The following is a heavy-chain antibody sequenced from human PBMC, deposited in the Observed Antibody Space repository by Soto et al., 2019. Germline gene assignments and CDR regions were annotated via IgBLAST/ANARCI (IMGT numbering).Heavy chain of an antibody. D-gene: IGHD7-27*01. Sequence: QVQLQESGPGLVKPSQTLSLTCTVSGGSIRSGGHYWSWIRQHPGKGLEWIGYIYYSGITDYNPSLRSRVTISLATSKNPFSLNLTTLTAADTAVYYCARWGGRLTETGRQPSDYWGQGALVTVSS. J-gene: IGHJ4*02. CDR1: GGSIRSGGHY. V-gene: IGHV4-31*03. CDR3: ARWGGRLTETGRQPSDY. CDR2: IYYSGIT.